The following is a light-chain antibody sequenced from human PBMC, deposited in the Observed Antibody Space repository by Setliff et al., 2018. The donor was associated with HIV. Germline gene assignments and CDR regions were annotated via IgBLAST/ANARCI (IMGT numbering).Light chain of an antibody. CDR2: EVR. CDR1: TSDVGGYNY. Sequence: QSALTQPASVSGSPGQSLTISCTGTTSDVGGYNYVSWYQHHPGKAPKLIIYEVRNRPSGVSDRFSGSKSGNTASLTISGLQADDEADYYCSAYAITNTLPFGTGTKVTVL. V-gene: IGLV2-14*01. J-gene: IGLJ1*01. CDR3: SAYAITNTLP.